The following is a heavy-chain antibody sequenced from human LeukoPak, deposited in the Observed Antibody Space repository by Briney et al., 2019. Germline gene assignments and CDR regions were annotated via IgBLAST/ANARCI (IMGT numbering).Heavy chain of an antibody. V-gene: IGHV3-23*01. CDR1: GFTLSSYA. CDR2: ISGSGGST. J-gene: IGHJ4*02. Sequence: GGSLRLSCAASGFTLSSYAMSWVRQAPGKGLEWVSAISGSGGSTYYADSVKGRFTISRDNSKNTLYLQMNSLRAEDTAVYYCAKDHRGSGWYYFDYWGQGTLVTVSS. D-gene: IGHD6-19*01. CDR3: AKDHRGSGWYYFDY.